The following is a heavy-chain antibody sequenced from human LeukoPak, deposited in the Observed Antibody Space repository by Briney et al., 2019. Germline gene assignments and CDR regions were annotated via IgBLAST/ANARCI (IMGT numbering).Heavy chain of an antibody. Sequence: PGGSLRLSCAASGFTFSSYSMNWVRQAPGKGLEWVSYISSSSSTIYYADSVKGRFTISRDNAKNSLYLQMNSLRAEDTAVYYCARGEYYDFWSGYYHFDYWGQGTLVTVSS. D-gene: IGHD3-3*01. CDR1: GFTFSSYS. CDR2: ISSSSSTI. V-gene: IGHV3-48*04. J-gene: IGHJ4*02. CDR3: ARGEYYDFWSGYYHFDY.